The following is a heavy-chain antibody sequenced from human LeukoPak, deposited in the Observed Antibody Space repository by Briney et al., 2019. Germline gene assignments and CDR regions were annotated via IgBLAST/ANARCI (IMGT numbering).Heavy chain of an antibody. CDR1: GFTFSGYW. J-gene: IGHJ6*03. Sequence: GGSLRLSCAASGFTFSGYWMHWVRQCPDKNLQFLSRIDHDEHGLLYADSVKRRFITSKDNDKNTLYLQMKRLSVEDTAVYYCATGGGWVPSFGVVTHIDVWGKGTTVTVSS. V-gene: IGHV3-74*03. CDR3: ATGGGWVPSFGVVTHIDV. D-gene: IGHD3-3*01. CDR2: IDHDEHGL.